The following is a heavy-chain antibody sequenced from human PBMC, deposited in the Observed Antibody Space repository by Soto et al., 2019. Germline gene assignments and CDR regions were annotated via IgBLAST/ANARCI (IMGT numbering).Heavy chain of an antibody. Sequence: QVQLQESGPGLVKPSETLSLTCTVSGGSISSYYWSWIRQPAGKGLEWIGRIYTSGSTNYNPSLKSRVTMSVDTSKNQFSLKLSSVTAADTAVYYCASDRLSISSGWLHGESFDHWGQGTLVTVSS. J-gene: IGHJ5*02. CDR1: GGSISSYY. CDR2: IYTSGST. CDR3: ASDRLSISSGWLHGESFDH. V-gene: IGHV4-4*07. D-gene: IGHD6-19*01.